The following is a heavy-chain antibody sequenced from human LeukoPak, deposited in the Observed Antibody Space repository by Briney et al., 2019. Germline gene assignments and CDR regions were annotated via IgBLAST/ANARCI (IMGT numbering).Heavy chain of an antibody. CDR3: ARELVVVVPAAIAGDDY. CDR2: MSSSDDGR. Sequence: PGGSLRLSCATSGFSFSSYAMSWVRQAPGKGLEWVSAMSSSDDGRYYAASVRGRFTISRDTSRSTLYLQMNSLRAEDAAVYYCARELVVVVPAAIAGDDYWGQGTLVTVSS. D-gene: IGHD2-2*02. CDR1: GFSFSSYA. J-gene: IGHJ4*02. V-gene: IGHV3-23*01.